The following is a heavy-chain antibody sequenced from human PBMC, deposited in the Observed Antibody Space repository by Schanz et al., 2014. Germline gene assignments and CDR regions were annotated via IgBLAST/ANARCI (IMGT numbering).Heavy chain of an antibody. J-gene: IGHJ4*02. CDR1: GFNFANHA. D-gene: IGHD3-10*01. V-gene: IGHV3-30*18. CDR3: AKDLHSNSGNYYSYYFDS. Sequence: VQLVESGGDLVQPGGSQRLSCAASGFNFANHAIHWVRQGQGNGLQWVAVISSDGSKKLYADSVKARFTISRDNSKNSVSLQMDSLRPEDTAVYFCAKDLHSNSGNYYSYYFDSWGPGALVTVSS. CDR2: ISSDGSKK.